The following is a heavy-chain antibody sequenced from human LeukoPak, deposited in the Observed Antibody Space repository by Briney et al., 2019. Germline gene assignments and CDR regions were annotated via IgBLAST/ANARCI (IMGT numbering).Heavy chain of an antibody. Sequence: PGGSLRLSCAASGFTFSSFWMSWVRQAPGKGLEWVANIKTDGSEKYYVDSVKGRFTISRDNAKNSLSLQMNSLRAEDTAVYYCARDPRYCSGGSCYRAFDIWGQGTMVTVSS. CDR3: ARDPRYCSGGSCYRAFDI. CDR2: IKTDGSEK. D-gene: IGHD2-15*01. J-gene: IGHJ3*02. CDR1: GFTFSSFW. V-gene: IGHV3-7*01.